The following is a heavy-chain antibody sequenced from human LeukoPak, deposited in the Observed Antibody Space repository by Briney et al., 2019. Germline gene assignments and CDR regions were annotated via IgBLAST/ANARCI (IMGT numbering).Heavy chain of an antibody. CDR1: GFTFSGSA. V-gene: IGHV3-73*01. Sequence: GGSLRLSCAASGFTFSGSAIHWVRQSSRKGLEWVGHIDKKDKGYATATAYAASVKGRFTISRDDSINTAYLQMKSLKTEDTALYYCTRDSGTYNWFDPWGQGTLVTVSS. D-gene: IGHD1-26*01. CDR2: IDKKDKGYATAT. CDR3: TRDSGTYNWFDP. J-gene: IGHJ5*02.